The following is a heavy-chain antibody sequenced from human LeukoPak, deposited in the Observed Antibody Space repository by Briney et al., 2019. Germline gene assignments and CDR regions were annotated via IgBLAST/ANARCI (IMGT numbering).Heavy chain of an antibody. CDR3: ARERREQLLPPYTRSVTYFDY. J-gene: IGHJ4*02. D-gene: IGHD2-2*01. Sequence: PSETLSLTCTVSGGSISSSSYYWGWIRQPPGKGLEWIGYIYYSGSTNYNPSLKSRVTISVDTSKNQFSLKLSSVTAADTAVYYCARERREQLLPPYTRSVTYFDYWGQGTLVTVSS. CDR2: IYYSGST. V-gene: IGHV4-61*05. CDR1: GGSISSSSYY.